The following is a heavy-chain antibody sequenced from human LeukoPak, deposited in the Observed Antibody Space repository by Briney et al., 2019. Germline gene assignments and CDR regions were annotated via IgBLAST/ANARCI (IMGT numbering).Heavy chain of an antibody. V-gene: IGHV1-18*01. Sequence: ASVKVSCKASGYTFTSYGISWVRQAPGQGLEWMGWISAYNGNTNYAQKFQGRVTITADKSTSTAYMELSSLRSEDTAVYYCARDTSYYYDSSGFDYWGQGTLVTVSS. CDR2: ISAYNGNT. J-gene: IGHJ4*02. CDR3: ARDTSYYYDSSGFDY. D-gene: IGHD3-22*01. CDR1: GYTFTSYG.